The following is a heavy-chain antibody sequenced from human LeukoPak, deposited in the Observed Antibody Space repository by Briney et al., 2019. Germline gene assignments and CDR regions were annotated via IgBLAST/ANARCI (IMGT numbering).Heavy chain of an antibody. CDR2: IYTSGNT. D-gene: IGHD6-13*01. CDR3: ARGGSSWAVVFDY. J-gene: IGHJ4*02. CDR1: GGSISSYY. Sequence: SETLSFTCTVSGGSISSYYWSWVRQPAGKGLEWIGRIYTSGNTNYNPSLKGRVTMSVDTSKNQFSLKLDSVTAADTAVYYCARGGSSWAVVFDYWGRGTLVTVSS. V-gene: IGHV4-4*07.